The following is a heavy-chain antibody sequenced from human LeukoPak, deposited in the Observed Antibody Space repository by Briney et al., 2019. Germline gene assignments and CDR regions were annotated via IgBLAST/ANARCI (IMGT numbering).Heavy chain of an antibody. D-gene: IGHD1-26*01. V-gene: IGHV3-30*18. CDR3: AKDNIMGATFYYFDS. J-gene: IGHJ4*02. Sequence: GGSLRLSCAASGFTVTTNGMHWVRQAPGKGLEWVAVISYDGSNRYYADSVKGRFTISRDNSKNTLYLQMNSLRAEDTAVYYCAKDNIMGATFYYFDSWGQGTLVTVSS. CDR1: GFTVTTNG. CDR2: ISYDGSNR.